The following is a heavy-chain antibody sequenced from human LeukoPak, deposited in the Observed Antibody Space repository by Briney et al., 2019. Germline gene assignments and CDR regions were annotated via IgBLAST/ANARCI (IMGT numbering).Heavy chain of an antibody. CDR3: ARGVPSDLIRYYYYMDV. CDR2: INHSGST. Sequence: SETLSLTCAVYGGSFSGYYWSWIRQPPGKGLEWIGEINHSGSTNYNPSLKSRVTISVDTSKNQFSLKLSSVTAADTAVYYCARGVPSDLIRYYYYMDVWGKGTTVTVSS. V-gene: IGHV4-34*01. CDR1: GGSFSGYY. D-gene: IGHD3-3*01. J-gene: IGHJ6*03.